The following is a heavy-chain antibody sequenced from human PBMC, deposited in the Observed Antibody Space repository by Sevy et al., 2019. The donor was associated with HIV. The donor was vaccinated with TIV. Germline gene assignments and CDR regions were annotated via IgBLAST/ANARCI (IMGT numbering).Heavy chain of an antibody. CDR3: ATTKDSYDSSGSPFDN. CDR2: FDPEDGET. CDR1: GSTLTKLC. J-gene: IGHJ4*02. Sequence: ASVKVSCKVSGSTLTKLCMHWVRHVPGKGLEWMVSFDPEDGETIYARKFQGRVTMTEDTSTDTAYMVLSSLRSEDTAVYYCATTKDSYDSSGSPFDNWGQGTLVTVSS. V-gene: IGHV1-24*01. D-gene: IGHD3-22*01.